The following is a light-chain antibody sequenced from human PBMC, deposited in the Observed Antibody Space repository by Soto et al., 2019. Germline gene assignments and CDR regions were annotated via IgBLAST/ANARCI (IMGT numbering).Light chain of an antibody. V-gene: IGKV3-11*01. J-gene: IGKJ4*01. CDR1: QSVSSY. CDR3: HHRSSWPLT. CDR2: DAS. Sequence: EIVLTQSPATLSLSPGERATLACMASQSVSSYLAWYQHKTGQSPRLLIYDASNRATDIPARFSGSGSVTDFNLTIRSLEPEDFAVDYCHHRSSWPLTFGGGTKVEIK.